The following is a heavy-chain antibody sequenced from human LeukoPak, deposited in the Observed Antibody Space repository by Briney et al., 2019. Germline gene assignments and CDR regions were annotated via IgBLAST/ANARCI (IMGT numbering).Heavy chain of an antibody. Sequence: PSETLSLTCTVSGGSINSGSYYWSWIRQPAGKGLEWIGRIYTSGSTKYNPSLKSRVTISVDTSKNQFSLKLSSVTAADTAVYYCARRGADSSGWAYYYYYYMDVWGKGTTVTVSS. CDR3: ARRGADSSGWAYYYYYYMDV. J-gene: IGHJ6*03. CDR1: GGSINSGSYY. CDR2: IYTSGST. V-gene: IGHV4-61*02. D-gene: IGHD6-19*01.